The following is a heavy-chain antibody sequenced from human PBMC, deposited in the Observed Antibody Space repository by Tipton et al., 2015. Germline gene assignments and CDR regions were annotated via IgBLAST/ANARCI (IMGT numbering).Heavy chain of an antibody. Sequence: QLVQSGAEVKKPGESLKISCQGSGYSFSNYWIGWVRQMPGKGLEWMAIIYPGDSHTRYNPSFQGQVTISADKSISTAYLHWSSLKASDTAMYYCARHVSFYYDTHGSDALDIWAQGTMVTVSS. CDR2: IYPGDSHT. J-gene: IGHJ3*02. V-gene: IGHV5-51*01. CDR3: ARHVSFYYDTHGSDALDI. CDR1: GYSFSNYW. D-gene: IGHD3-22*01.